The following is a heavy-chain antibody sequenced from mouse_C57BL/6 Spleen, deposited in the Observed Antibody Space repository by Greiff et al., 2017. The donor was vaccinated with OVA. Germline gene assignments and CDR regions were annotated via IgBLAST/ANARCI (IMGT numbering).Heavy chain of an antibody. CDR3: KDSSGYGAMDY. CDR2: IYPRSGNT. Sequence: VQLHQSGAELARPGASVKLSCKASGYTFTSYGLSWVKQRTGQGLEWIGEIYPRSGNTYSNEKLKVKATLTADKSSSTAYMELRSLTSEDSAVYFCKDSSGYGAMDYWGQGTSVTVSS. CDR1: GYTFTSYG. J-gene: IGHJ4*01. V-gene: IGHV1-81*01. D-gene: IGHD3-2*02.